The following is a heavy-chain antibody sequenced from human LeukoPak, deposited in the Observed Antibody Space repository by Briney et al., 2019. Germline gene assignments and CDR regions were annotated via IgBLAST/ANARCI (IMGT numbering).Heavy chain of an antibody. Sequence: ASVKVSCKASGYTFTGYYMHWVRQAPGQGLEWMGWINPNSGGTNYAQKFQGRVTMTRDTSISTAYMELSRLRSDDTAVYYCAIFTVTTVPIDYWGQGTLVTVSP. V-gene: IGHV1-2*02. CDR2: INPNSGGT. CDR3: AIFTVTTVPIDY. D-gene: IGHD4-17*01. J-gene: IGHJ4*02. CDR1: GYTFTGYY.